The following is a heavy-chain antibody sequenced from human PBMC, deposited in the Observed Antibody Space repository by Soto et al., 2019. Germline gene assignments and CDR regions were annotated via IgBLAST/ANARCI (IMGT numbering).Heavy chain of an antibody. D-gene: IGHD1-1*01. Sequence: PGESLKISCKVLGYSFTNYWIAWVRQMPGKGLDWMGMIYPGDSDIRYNPSFQGQVTMSVDKSISTAYLQWSSLKASDIVIYYCARSPLGVPTTLSGYWGQGTQVTVSS. V-gene: IGHV5-51*03. J-gene: IGHJ4*02. CDR3: ARSPLGVPTTLSGY. CDR2: IYPGDSDI. CDR1: GYSFTNYW.